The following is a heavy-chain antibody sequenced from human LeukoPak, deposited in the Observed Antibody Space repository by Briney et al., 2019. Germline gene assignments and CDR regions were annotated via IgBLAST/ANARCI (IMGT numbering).Heavy chain of an antibody. J-gene: IGHJ1*01. CDR2: IYPGDSDT. CDR1: GYRFNYW. D-gene: IGHD6-19*01. CDR3: ARAVAGAPEYFQH. V-gene: IGHV5-51*01. Sequence: GDSLKISCKASGYRFNYWIGWVRQMPGKGLEWMGVIYPGDSDTRYSPSFQGQVTISADKSISTAYLQWSSLKASDTAMYYCARAVAGAPEYFQHWGQGTLVTVSS.